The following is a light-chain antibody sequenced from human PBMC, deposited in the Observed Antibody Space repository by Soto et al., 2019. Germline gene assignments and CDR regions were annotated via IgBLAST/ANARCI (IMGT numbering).Light chain of an antibody. CDR3: SSYTSTSTWV. V-gene: IGLV2-14*01. Sequence: QPVLTQPASVSGSPGQSITISCTGTSSDVGGYKYVSWYLQHPGKAPKLMIYEVSNRPSGVSNRFSGSKSGNTASLTISGLQAEDEADYYCSSYTSTSTWVFGGGTKLTVL. CDR1: SSDVGGYKY. J-gene: IGLJ3*02. CDR2: EVS.